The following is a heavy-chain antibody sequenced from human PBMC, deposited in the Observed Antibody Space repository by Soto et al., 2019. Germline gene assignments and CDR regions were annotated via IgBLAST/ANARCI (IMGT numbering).Heavy chain of an antibody. J-gene: IGHJ6*02. CDR3: ARDQDPNCSSTSCFYGMDV. CDR1: GGTFSSYA. D-gene: IGHD2-2*01. V-gene: IGHV1-69*05. Sequence: GXSVKFSFEASGGTFSSYAIRWVRQAPGQGLEWMGGIIPIFGTANYAQKLQGRVTMTTDTSTSTAYMELRSLRSDDTAVYYCARDQDPNCSSTSCFYGMDVWGQGPTVTVSS. CDR2: IIPIFGTA.